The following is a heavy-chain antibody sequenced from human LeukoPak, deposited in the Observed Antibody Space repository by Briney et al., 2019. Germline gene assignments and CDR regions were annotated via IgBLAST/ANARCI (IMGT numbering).Heavy chain of an antibody. J-gene: IGHJ4*02. CDR3: ARSRGPNILAGYYMPYYFDY. D-gene: IGHD3-9*01. V-gene: IGHV4-61*01. Sequence: SETLSLTCTVSGGSVSSGTYYWSWIRQPPGKGLEWIGYIYYSGSTNYNPSLKSRVTISVDTSKNQFSLKLTSVTAADTAVYYCARSRGPNILAGYYMPYYFDYWGQGTLVTVSS. CDR1: GGSVSSGTYY. CDR2: IYYSGST.